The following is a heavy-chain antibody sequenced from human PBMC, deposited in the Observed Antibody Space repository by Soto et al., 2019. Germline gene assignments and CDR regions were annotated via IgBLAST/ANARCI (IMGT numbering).Heavy chain of an antibody. CDR1: GFTFSSYA. V-gene: IGHV3-23*01. Sequence: GGSLRLSCAASGFTFSSYAMSWVRQAPGKGLEWVSAISGSGGSTYYADSVKGRFTISRDNSKNTLYLQMNSLRAEDTAVYYCAKDGGDYYYYYYMDVWGKGTTVTVSS. CDR2: ISGSGGST. CDR3: AKDGGDYYYYYYMDV. J-gene: IGHJ6*03. D-gene: IGHD3-3*01.